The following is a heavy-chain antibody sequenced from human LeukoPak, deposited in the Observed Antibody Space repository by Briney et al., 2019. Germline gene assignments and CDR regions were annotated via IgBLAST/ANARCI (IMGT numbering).Heavy chain of an antibody. Sequence: GGSLKISCKVSGYSFTNYWIGWVRQMPGKGLEWMGIIHPGKSSTLYSPSFQGQVTISADKSITTAYLQWSSLKASDTAIYYCATPSGATYPTDFDNWGQGTLVTVSS. CDR2: IHPGKSST. D-gene: IGHD2-2*01. CDR3: ATPSGATYPTDFDN. J-gene: IGHJ4*02. V-gene: IGHV5-51*01. CDR1: GYSFTNYW.